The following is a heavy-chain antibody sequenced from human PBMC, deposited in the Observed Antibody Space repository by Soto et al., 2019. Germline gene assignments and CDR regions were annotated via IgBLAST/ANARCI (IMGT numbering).Heavy chain of an antibody. Sequence: ASETLSLTCAVSGGSISSGGYSWNWIRQPPGKGLEWIGYIYHSGSIYYNPSLKSRVTISVDRSKNQFSLELSSVTAADTAVYYCARDDLGGNFFDIWGQGTMVTVSS. D-gene: IGHD2-21*02. CDR3: ARDDLGGNFFDI. CDR2: IYHSGSI. CDR1: GGSISSGGYS. J-gene: IGHJ3*02. V-gene: IGHV4-30-2*01.